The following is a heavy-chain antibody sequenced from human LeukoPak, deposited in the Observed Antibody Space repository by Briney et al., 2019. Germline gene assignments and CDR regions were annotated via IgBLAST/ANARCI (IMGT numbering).Heavy chain of an antibody. CDR1: GFTFSSYA. V-gene: IGHV3-30*04. CDR2: ISYDGSNK. Sequence: GRSLRLSCAASGFTFSSYAMHWVRQSPGKGLEWVAVISYDGSNKYYADSVKGRFTISRDNSKNTLYLQMNSLRAEDTAVYYCAKDSSGYYAFDIWGQGTMVTVSS. CDR3: AKDSSGYYAFDI. D-gene: IGHD3-22*01. J-gene: IGHJ3*02.